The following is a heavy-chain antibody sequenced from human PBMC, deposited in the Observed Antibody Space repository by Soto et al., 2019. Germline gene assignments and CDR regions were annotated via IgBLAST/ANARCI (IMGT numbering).Heavy chain of an antibody. CDR1: GFTISGYG. CDR2: IKNKANGYKT. V-gene: IGHV3-72*01. J-gene: IGHJ4*02. Sequence: GGSLRVSCAAAGFTISGYGMDRVRQAPGKGLEWVGRIKNKANGYKTEYAASVEGRITISRDDSKNSLSLQINSLKTEDTAVYYCARVRLGAPTRYFDYWGQGALVTVSS. CDR3: ARVRLGAPTRYFDY. D-gene: IGHD1-26*01.